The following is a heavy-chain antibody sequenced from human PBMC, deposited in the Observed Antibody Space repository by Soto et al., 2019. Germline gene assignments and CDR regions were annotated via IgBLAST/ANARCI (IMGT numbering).Heavy chain of an antibody. CDR1: GFTFITYA. CDR3: ARDLDY. CDR2: INAGNGNT. J-gene: IGHJ4*02. Sequence: QVHLVQSGAEEKKPGASVKVSCKTSGFTFITYAMHLVSQAPGQRLEWMGWINAGNGNTKYSQKFQGRVTITRDTSASTTYMELSSLRSEDTAVYYCARDLDYWGQGTLVTVSS. V-gene: IGHV1-3*05.